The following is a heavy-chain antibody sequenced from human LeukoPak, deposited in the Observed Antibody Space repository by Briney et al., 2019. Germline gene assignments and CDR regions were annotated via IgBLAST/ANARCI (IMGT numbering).Heavy chain of an antibody. D-gene: IGHD3-22*01. V-gene: IGHV4-4*07. CDR2: IYTSGST. CDR1: GGSISSDY. CDR3: ARGPYYYDSSGFEYFW. Sequence: PSGTLSLTCTVSGGSISSDYWSWIRQPAGKGREWIGRIYTSGSTNYNPSLKSRATMSAATSKTQSSLKLSYATAEDTAVYYCARGPYYYDSSGFEYFWWGPGTLVTVSS. J-gene: IGHJ4*02.